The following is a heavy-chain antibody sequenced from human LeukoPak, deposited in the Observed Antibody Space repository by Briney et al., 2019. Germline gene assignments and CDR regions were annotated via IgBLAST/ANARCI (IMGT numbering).Heavy chain of an antibody. D-gene: IGHD5-12*01. J-gene: IGHJ4*02. CDR2: INPNSGGT. V-gene: IGHV1-2*02. CDR3: ARNLYSGSRFMDY. Sequence: GASVKVSCEASGYTFTGYYMHWVRQAPGQGLEWMGWINPNSGGTNYAQKFQGRVTMTRDTSISTAYMELSRLRSDDTAVYYCARNLYSGSRFMDYWGQGTLVTVSS. CDR1: GYTFTGYY.